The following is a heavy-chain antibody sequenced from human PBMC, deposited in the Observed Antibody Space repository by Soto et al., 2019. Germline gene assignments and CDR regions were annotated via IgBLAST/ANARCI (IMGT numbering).Heavy chain of an antibody. J-gene: IGHJ5*02. CDR2: IYYSGIT. D-gene: IGHD5-12*01. CDR1: GGYISSSIYY. CDR3: ARTFTPPKEIVWFDP. V-gene: IGHV4-39*01. Sequence: SETLSLTCTVSGGYISSSIYYWGWIRQPPGKGLDWIGSIYYSGITYYNPSLKSRVTISVDTSKNQFSLKLSSVTAADTAVYYCARTFTPPKEIVWFDPWGQGTLVTVSS.